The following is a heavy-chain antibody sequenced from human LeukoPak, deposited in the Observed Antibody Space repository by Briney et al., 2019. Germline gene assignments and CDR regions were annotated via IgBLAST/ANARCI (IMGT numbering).Heavy chain of an antibody. CDR1: GFTFSSYE. D-gene: IGHD6-19*01. Sequence: PGGSLRLSCAASGFTFSSYEMNWVRQAPGKRLEWVSYISGSGSTIYYADSVKGRFTISRDNAKNSLYLQMNSLRAEDTAVYYCARDEGSGWSPGYYYYGMDVWGKGTTVTVSS. CDR3: ARDEGSGWSPGYYYYGMDV. J-gene: IGHJ6*04. CDR2: ISGSGSTI. V-gene: IGHV3-48*03.